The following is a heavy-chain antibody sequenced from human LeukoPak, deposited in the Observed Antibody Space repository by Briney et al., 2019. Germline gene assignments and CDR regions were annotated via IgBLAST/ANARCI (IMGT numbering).Heavy chain of an antibody. CDR3: ATGSPCIENYYYYYYMDV. Sequence: ASVKVSCKASGYTFTSYDINWVRQATGQGLEWMGWMNPNSGNTGYAQKFQGRVTMTRNTSISTAYMELSSLRSEDTVVYYCATGSPCIENYYYYYYMDVWGKGTTVTVSS. V-gene: IGHV1-8*01. D-gene: IGHD2-8*01. CDR1: GYTFTSYD. CDR2: MNPNSGNT. J-gene: IGHJ6*03.